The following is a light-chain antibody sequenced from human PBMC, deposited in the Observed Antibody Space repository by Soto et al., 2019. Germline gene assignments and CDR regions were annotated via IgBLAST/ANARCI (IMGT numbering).Light chain of an antibody. V-gene: IGKV1-12*01. CDR1: QGIVNW. CDR3: QQANTFPA. Sequence: DIQVTQSPSSVSASVGDRVTITCRASQGIVNWLAWYQQKPGKAPKLLIYGASTLQSGVPSRFSGSGSGTNFTLTINSLQPEDFATYYCQQANTFPAFGQGTKVEI. J-gene: IGKJ1*01. CDR2: GAS.